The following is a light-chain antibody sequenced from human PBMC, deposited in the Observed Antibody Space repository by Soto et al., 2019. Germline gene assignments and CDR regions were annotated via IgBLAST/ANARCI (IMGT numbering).Light chain of an antibody. CDR2: DAS. CDR1: QSVSTD. J-gene: IGKJ4*01. CDR3: QHPPTS. V-gene: IGKV3-11*01. Sequence: ALAQSPVALSLSPGERATLSCRASQSVSTDLAWYQQKPGQAPRLLIYDASNRATGIPVRFAGRGSGTDFALTISSLEPEDFVLYYCQHPPTSFGGGTKVEI.